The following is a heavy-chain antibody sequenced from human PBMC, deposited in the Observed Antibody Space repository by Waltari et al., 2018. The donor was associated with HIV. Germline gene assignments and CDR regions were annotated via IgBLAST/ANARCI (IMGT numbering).Heavy chain of an antibody. CDR3: ARKVFETVAGTVYHFDN. CDR1: GFSFSDCG. V-gene: IGHV3-33*01. Sequence: QVQLVESGGGVVQPGTSLRLSCVTSGFSFSDCGMHRVRPAPGQGLEWVAFIWHGGRKKFSADAGTGRFTVSRDFSKNPLHLPMNSVRGEDTAVYYCARKVFETVAGTVYHFDNRGQGTPVTVSS. CDR2: IWHGGRKK. D-gene: IGHD6-19*01. J-gene: IGHJ4*02.